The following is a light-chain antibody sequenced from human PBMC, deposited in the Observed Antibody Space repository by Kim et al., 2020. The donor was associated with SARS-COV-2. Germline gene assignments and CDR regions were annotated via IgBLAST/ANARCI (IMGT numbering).Light chain of an antibody. CDR1: QSVSSN. Sequence: IVMTQSPATLSMSPGERATLSCRASQSVSSNLAWFQQKPGQAPRLLIYAASIRATGIPARFSGSGSETEFTLNISSLQSEDFAVYYCQHYNNWPHDTFGQGTKLEI. CDR3: QHYNNWPHDT. J-gene: IGKJ2*01. V-gene: IGKV3D-15*01. CDR2: AAS.